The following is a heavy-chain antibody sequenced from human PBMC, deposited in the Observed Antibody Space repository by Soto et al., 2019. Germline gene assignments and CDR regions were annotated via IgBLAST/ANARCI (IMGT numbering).Heavy chain of an antibody. D-gene: IGHD2-2*02. CDR2: IHSSGST. J-gene: IGHJ4*02. CDR1: GDSMSSVGYY. V-gene: IGHV4-31*03. Sequence: PSETLSLTCTVSGDSMSSVGYYWSWIRQHPGKGLEWIGYIHSSGSTYYNPSLKGRVTISVDNSKKQFSLKASSVTAADTAVYYCARGSSSLDTSIPFDYWGQGTLVTVSS. CDR3: ARGSSSLDTSIPFDY.